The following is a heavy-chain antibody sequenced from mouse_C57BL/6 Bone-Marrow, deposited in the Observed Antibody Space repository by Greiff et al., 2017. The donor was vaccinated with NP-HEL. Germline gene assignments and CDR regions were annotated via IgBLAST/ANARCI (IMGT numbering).Heavy chain of an antibody. D-gene: IGHD2-4*01. Sequence: LQQPSQSLSITCTVSGFSLTSYGVHWVRQSPGKGLEWLGVIWRGGSTDYNAAFMYRLSITKDNSKSQVFFKMNSLQADDTAIYDCAKSIYYDYDEAYWGQGTLVTVSA. CDR2: IWRGGST. J-gene: IGHJ3*01. CDR1: GFSLTSYG. V-gene: IGHV2-5*01. CDR3: AKSIYYDYDEAY.